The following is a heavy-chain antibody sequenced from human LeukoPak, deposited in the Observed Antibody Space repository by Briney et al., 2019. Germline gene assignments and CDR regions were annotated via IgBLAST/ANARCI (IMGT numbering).Heavy chain of an antibody. V-gene: IGHV3-43D*03. D-gene: IGHD3-10*01. J-gene: IGHJ4*02. CDR2: ISWDGGST. CDR1: GFTFDDYA. Sequence: PGGSLRLSCAASGFTFDDYAMHWVRQAPGKGLEWVSLISWDGGSTYYADFVKGRFTISRDNSKNSLYLQMNSLRAEDTALYYCAKDRDYYGSGSYYNLDYWGQGTLVTVSS. CDR3: AKDRDYYGSGSYYNLDY.